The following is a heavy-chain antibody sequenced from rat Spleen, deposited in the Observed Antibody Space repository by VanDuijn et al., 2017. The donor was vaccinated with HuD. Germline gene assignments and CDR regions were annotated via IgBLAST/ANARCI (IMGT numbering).Heavy chain of an antibody. Sequence: EVQLVESGGGLVQPGWSLKLSCAASGFTFSDYNMAWVRQAPKKGLEWVATISYDGSSTYYRDSVKGRFTISRDNDKSTLYLQMVSLRSEDTATYYCAREAGIPFHYFDYLGQGVMVTVSS. D-gene: IGHD1-4*01. V-gene: IGHV5-7*01. CDR1: GFTFSDYN. CDR2: ISYDGSST. CDR3: AREAGIPFHYFDY. J-gene: IGHJ2*01.